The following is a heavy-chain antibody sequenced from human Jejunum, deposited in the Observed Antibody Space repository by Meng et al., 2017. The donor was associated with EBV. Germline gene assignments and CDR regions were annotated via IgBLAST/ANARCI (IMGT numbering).Heavy chain of an antibody. CDR1: GLTLSNYD. Sequence: EVQLLESGRDLIQPGESLRLSCAASGLTLSNYDVSWVRQAPGKGLEWVSVITASSGSTFYADSVKGRFTISRDNSKNTLYLQMNSLRAEDTAVYYCAKLTRAWGQGTLVTVSS. CDR2: ITASSGST. V-gene: IGHV3-23*01. J-gene: IGHJ5*02. CDR3: AKLTRA.